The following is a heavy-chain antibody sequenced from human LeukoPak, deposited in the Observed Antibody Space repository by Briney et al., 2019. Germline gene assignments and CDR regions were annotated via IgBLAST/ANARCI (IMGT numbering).Heavy chain of an antibody. J-gene: IGHJ4*02. CDR3: ARGGGAKFDY. Sequence: SETLSLTCTVSGGSISSYYWSWIRQPPGKGLEWIGYIYYSGSTNYNPSLKSRVTISVDTSKNQFSLKLSSVTAADTAVYYCARGGGAKFDYWGQGTLVTASS. D-gene: IGHD3-16*01. CDR2: IYYSGST. V-gene: IGHV4-59*08. CDR1: GGSISSYY.